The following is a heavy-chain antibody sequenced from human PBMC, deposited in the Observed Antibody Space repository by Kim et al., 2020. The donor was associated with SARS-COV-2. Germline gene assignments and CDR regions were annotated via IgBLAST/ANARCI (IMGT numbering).Heavy chain of an antibody. V-gene: IGHV4-34*01. D-gene: IGHD3-10*01. J-gene: IGHJ3*02. CDR3: ASFGTDAVDI. Sequence: SETLSLTCAVYGGSFSGYYWSWIRQPPGKGLEWIGEINHSGSTNYNPSLKSRVTISVDTSKNQFSLKLSSVTAADTAVYYCASFGTDAVDIWGQGTMVTV. CDR2: INHSGST. CDR1: GGSFSGYY.